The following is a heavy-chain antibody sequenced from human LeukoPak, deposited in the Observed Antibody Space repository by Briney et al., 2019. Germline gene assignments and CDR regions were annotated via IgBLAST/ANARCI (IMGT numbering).Heavy chain of an antibody. CDR3: AKGSNSWGSSWFDP. J-gene: IGHJ5*02. Sequence: GGSLRLSCAASGFTFSSYAMSWVRQAPGKGLEWVSGISGSGGSTYYADSVKGRFTISRDNSKNTLYLQMNSLRAEDTAVNYCAKGSNSWGSSWFDPWGQGTLVTVSS. D-gene: IGHD6-6*01. V-gene: IGHV3-23*01. CDR2: ISGSGGST. CDR1: GFTFSSYA.